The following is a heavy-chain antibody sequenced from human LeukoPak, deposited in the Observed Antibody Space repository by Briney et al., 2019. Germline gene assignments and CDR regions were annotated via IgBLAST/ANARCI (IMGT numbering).Heavy chain of an antibody. CDR3: ARDPYPYGGYNSGTFDI. V-gene: IGHV3-48*04. CDR2: ISSSSRTI. Sequence: QPGGSLRLSCAASGFTFSSYTMNWVRQAPGKGLEWVSYISSSSRTIHYADSVKGRFTVFRDNAKNSLYLQMNTLRAEDTAVYYCARDPYPYGGYNSGTFDIWGQGTMITVSS. CDR1: GFTFSSYT. J-gene: IGHJ3*02. D-gene: IGHD4-17*01.